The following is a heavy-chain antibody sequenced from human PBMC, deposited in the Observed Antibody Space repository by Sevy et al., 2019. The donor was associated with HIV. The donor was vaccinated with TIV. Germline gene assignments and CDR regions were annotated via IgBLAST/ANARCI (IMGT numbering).Heavy chain of an antibody. J-gene: IGHJ6*02. D-gene: IGHD5-12*01. V-gene: IGHV6-1*01. CDR3: ARVVVATIKIRYYYYGMDV. CDR2: TYYRSKWYN. CDR1: GDSVSSNSAA. Sequence: KQSQTLSLTCAISGDSVSSNSAAWNWIRQSPSRGLEWLGRTYYRSKWYNDYAVSVKSRITINPDTSKNQFSLQLNSVTTEDTAVYYCARVVVATIKIRYYYYGMDVWGQGTTVTVSS.